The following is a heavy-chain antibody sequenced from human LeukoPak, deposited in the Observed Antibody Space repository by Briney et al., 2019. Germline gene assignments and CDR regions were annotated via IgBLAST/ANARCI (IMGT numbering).Heavy chain of an antibody. V-gene: IGHV3-7*01. D-gene: IGHD3-10*01. Sequence: GGSLRLSCAASGFTFSSYAKHWVRQAPGKGLEWVANIKQDGSEKYYVDSVKGRFTISRDNAKNSLYLQMNSLRAEDTAVYYCAREGGRVWFGELSHYWGQGTLVTVSS. J-gene: IGHJ4*02. CDR3: AREGGRVWFGELSHY. CDR1: GFTFSSYA. CDR2: IKQDGSEK.